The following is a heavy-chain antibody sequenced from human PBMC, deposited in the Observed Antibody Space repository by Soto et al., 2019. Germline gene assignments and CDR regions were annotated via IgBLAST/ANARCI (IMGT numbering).Heavy chain of an antibody. Sequence: SETLSLTCTVSGGSISSGGYYWSWIRQHPGKGLEWIGYIYYTGTTYYNPSLKSRVTISVDTSKNQFSLRLNSVTAADTAVYYCASVSLAARLFDYWGQGTLVTVSS. D-gene: IGHD6-6*01. CDR1: GGSISSGGYY. J-gene: IGHJ4*02. V-gene: IGHV4-31*03. CDR3: ASVSLAARLFDY. CDR2: IYYTGTT.